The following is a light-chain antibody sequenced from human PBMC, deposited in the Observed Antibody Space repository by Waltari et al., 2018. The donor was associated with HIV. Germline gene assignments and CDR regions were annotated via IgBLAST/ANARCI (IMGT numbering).Light chain of an antibody. Sequence: QSALTQPRSVSGSPGQSVTISCTVTSSDVGGYNYVSWYQQHPGKAPKLMIYDVSKRPSGVPDRFSGSKSGNTASLTISGLQAEDEADYYCCSYAASSQGVFGTGTKVTVL. CDR2: DVS. CDR1: SSDVGGYNY. J-gene: IGLJ1*01. CDR3: CSYAASSQGV. V-gene: IGLV2-11*01.